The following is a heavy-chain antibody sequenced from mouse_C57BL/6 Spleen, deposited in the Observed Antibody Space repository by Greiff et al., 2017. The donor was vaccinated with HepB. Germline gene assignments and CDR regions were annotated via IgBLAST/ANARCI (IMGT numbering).Heavy chain of an antibody. V-gene: IGHV1-82*01. CDR3: ARDITTDWYFDV. D-gene: IGHD1-1*01. J-gene: IGHJ1*03. Sequence: QVQLQQSGPELVKPGASVKISCKASGYAFSSSWMNWVKQRPGKGLEWIGRIYPGDGDTNYNGKFKGKATLTADKSSSTAYMQLSSLTSEDSAVYFCARDITTDWYFDVWGTGTTVTVSS. CDR1: GYAFSSSW. CDR2: IYPGDGDT.